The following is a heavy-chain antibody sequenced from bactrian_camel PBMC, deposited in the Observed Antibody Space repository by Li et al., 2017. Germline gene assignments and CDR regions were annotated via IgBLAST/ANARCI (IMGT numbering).Heavy chain of an antibody. CDR1: KYPTSTYC. CDR3: AARGPYCYTKLSVRDFTY. J-gene: IGHJ4*01. CDR2: TYTGVGYGRT. Sequence: VQLVESGGGSVQDGGSLKLSCIAAPKYPTSTYCMAWFRQGAGKQREAVATTYTGVGYGRTWYADSVKGRFTISQDNAKNTVYLQMNSLKPEDTAMYYCAARGPYCYTKLSVRDFTYWGQGTQVTVSS. V-gene: IGHV3S1*01. D-gene: IGHD2*01.